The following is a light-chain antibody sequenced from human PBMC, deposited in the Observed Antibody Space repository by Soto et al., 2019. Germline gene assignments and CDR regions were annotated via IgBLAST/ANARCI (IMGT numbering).Light chain of an antibody. Sequence: EIVLTQSPATLSLSPGERATLSCRASQSVSSNLAWYQQKPGQAPRLLIYGASTRATGIPDRFSGSGSGTDFTLTISRLEPEDFAVYWCQQYNNWPPLTFGGGTKVDIK. CDR3: QQYNNWPPLT. CDR1: QSVSSN. V-gene: IGKV3-15*01. CDR2: GAS. J-gene: IGKJ4*01.